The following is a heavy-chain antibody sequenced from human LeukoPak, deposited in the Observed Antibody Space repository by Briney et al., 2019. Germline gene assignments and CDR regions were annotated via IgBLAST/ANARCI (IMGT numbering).Heavy chain of an antibody. Sequence: ASVKVSCKASGYTFTSYGISWVRQAPGQGLEWMGWISACNGNTNYAQKLQGRVTMTTDTSTSTAYMELRSLRPDDTAVYYCAITLFNYYDSSGYLFRAFDIWGQGTMVTVSS. J-gene: IGHJ3*02. CDR1: GYTFTSYG. CDR2: ISACNGNT. CDR3: AITLFNYYDSSGYLFRAFDI. V-gene: IGHV1-18*01. D-gene: IGHD3-22*01.